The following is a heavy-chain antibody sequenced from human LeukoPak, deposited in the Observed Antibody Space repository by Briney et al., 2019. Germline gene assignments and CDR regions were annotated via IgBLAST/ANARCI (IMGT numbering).Heavy chain of an antibody. J-gene: IGHJ4*02. CDR1: GGSISSSSYY. D-gene: IGHD6-13*01. V-gene: IGHV4-39*01. Sequence: PSETLSLTCTVSGGSISSSSYYWGWIRQPPGKGLEWIGSIYYSGSTYYNPSLKSRVTISVDTSKNQFSLKLSSVTVADTAVYYCARHSSSWXXXDYWGQGTLVTVSS. CDR3: ARHSSSWXXXDY. CDR2: IYYSGST.